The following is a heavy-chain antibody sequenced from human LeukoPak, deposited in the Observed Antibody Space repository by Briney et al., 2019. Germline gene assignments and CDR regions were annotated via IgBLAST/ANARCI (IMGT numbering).Heavy chain of an antibody. Sequence: GASVKVSCKASGYTFTSNYIHWVRQAPGQGLEWMGMIYPRDGSTSYAQKFQGRVTVTRDTSTSAVHMELSGLRSEGTAVYYCARDQEGFDYWGQGTLVTVSS. V-gene: IGHV1-46*01. J-gene: IGHJ4*02. CDR1: GYTFTSNY. CDR3: ARDQEGFDY. CDR2: IYPRDGST.